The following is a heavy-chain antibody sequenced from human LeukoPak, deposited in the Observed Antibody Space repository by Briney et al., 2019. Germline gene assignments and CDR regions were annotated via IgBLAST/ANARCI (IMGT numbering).Heavy chain of an antibody. CDR3: ARARSPSSGYLLRDHNWFDP. CDR1: RYTFTSYA. CDR2: IIPIFGTA. D-gene: IGHD3-22*01. V-gene: IGHV1-69*05. Sequence: ASVKVSCKASRYTFTSYAISWVRQAPGQGLEWMGGIIPIFGTANYAQKFQGRVTITTDESTSTAYMELSSLRSEDTAVYYCARARSPSSGYLLRDHNWFDPWGQGTLVTVSS. J-gene: IGHJ5*02.